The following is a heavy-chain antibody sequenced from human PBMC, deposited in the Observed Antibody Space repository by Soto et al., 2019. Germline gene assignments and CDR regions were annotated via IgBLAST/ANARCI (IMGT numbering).Heavy chain of an antibody. CDR3: ARDDVLCDGGRCYGVPLDV. J-gene: IGHJ6*04. D-gene: IGHD2-15*01. V-gene: IGHV3-23*01. CDR1: GFRFSTYA. Sequence: GGSLRLSCAASGFRFSTYAMSWVRQAPGKGLEWVSGLFGGGDGIAYADSVKGRFTISRDNSNNMLYLQMHSLRAEDTAVYYCARDDVLCDGGRCYGVPLDVWGKGTTVTVSS. CDR2: LFGGGDGI.